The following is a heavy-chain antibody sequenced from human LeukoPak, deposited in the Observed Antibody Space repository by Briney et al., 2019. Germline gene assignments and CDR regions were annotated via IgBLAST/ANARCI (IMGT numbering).Heavy chain of an antibody. D-gene: IGHD3-16*01. J-gene: IGHJ3*02. Sequence: SETLSLTYAVSGGSVTTYRWTWIRQPPGKGLEWIGHIHYSGGADYNPSLKSRVSMSLDTSKNHFSLRLTSVTAADTGVYFCARAEGAASHIWGQGTMVSVSS. CDR3: ARAEGAASHI. CDR1: GGSVTTYR. V-gene: IGHV4-59*02. CDR2: IHYSGGA.